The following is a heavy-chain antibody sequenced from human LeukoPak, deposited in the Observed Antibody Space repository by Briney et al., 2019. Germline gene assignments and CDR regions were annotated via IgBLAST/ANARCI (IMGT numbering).Heavy chain of an antibody. D-gene: IGHD2-21*02. CDR3: ARGPEDLPVVVTAIEYFQH. Sequence: ASVKVSFKASGYTFTGYYMHWVRQAPGQGLEWMGWINPNSGGTNYAQKFQGRVTMTRDTSISTAYMELSRLRSDDTAVYYCARGPEDLPVVVTAIEYFQHWGQGTLVTVSS. CDR1: GYTFTGYY. J-gene: IGHJ1*01. V-gene: IGHV1-2*02. CDR2: INPNSGGT.